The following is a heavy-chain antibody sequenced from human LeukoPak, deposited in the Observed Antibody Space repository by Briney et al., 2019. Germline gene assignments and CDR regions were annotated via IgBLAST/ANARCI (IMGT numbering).Heavy chain of an antibody. D-gene: IGHD1-26*01. CDR2: IIPIFGTA. V-gene: IGHV1-69*01. J-gene: IGHJ4*02. CDR1: GYSFTSYW. CDR3: ATWETQPFGSYWSS. Sequence: KISCKGSGYSFTSYWISWVRQAPGQGLEWMGGIIPIFGTANYAQKFQGRVTITADESTSTAYMELSSLRSEDTAVYYCATWETQPFGSYWSSWGQGTLVTVSS.